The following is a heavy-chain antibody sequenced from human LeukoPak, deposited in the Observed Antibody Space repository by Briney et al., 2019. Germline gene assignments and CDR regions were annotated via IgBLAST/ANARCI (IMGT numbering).Heavy chain of an antibody. Sequence: SETLSLTCAVYGGSFSGYYWSWIRLPPGKGLEWIGEINHSGSTNYNPSLKSRVTISVDTSKNQFSLKLSSVTAADTTVYYCARGNSGYYYYYYYMDVWGKGTTVTVSS. J-gene: IGHJ6*03. CDR1: GGSFSGYY. V-gene: IGHV4-34*01. CDR2: INHSGST. CDR3: ARGNSGYYYYYYYMDV. D-gene: IGHD3-22*01.